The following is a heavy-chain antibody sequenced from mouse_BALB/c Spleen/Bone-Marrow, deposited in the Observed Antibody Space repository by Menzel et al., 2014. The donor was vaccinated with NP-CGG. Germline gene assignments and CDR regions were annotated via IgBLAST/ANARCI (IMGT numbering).Heavy chain of an antibody. D-gene: IGHD1-1*01. Sequence: DVQLVESGGGLVQPGGSLKLSCAASGFDFSIYWMSWVRQAPGKGLEWIGEINPDSRTINYSPSLKDKFIISRDNAKNTLYLRLNKVRSEDTALYYCARPDYYGYLNYWGQGTTLTVSS. CDR1: GFDFSIYW. V-gene: IGHV4-1*02. CDR3: ARPDYYGYLNY. CDR2: INPDSRTI. J-gene: IGHJ2*01.